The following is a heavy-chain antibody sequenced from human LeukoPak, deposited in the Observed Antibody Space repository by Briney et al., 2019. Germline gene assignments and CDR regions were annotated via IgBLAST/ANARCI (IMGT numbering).Heavy chain of an antibody. V-gene: IGHV4-4*02. CDR2: IYHSGST. D-gene: IGHD2-15*01. CDR3: AGWYCSDGSCFNY. CDR1: GGSISSSNW. Sequence: SETLSLTCAVSGGSISSSNWWSWVRQPPGKGLEWIGEIYHSGSTNYNPSLKSRVTISVDKSKNQFSLKLSSVTAADTAVYYCAGWYCSDGSCFNYWGQGTLVTVSS. J-gene: IGHJ4*02.